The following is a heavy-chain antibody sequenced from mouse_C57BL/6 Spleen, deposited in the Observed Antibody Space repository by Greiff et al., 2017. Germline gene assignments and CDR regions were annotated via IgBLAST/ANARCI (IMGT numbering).Heavy chain of an antibody. V-gene: IGHV1-80*01. D-gene: IGHD1-1*01. J-gene: IGHJ3*01. CDR1: GYAFSSYW. CDR3: ARGGSSSAWFAY. Sequence: QVQLQQSGAELVKPGASVKISCKASGYAFSSYWMNWVKQRPGKGLEWIGQIYPGEGDTNYNGKFKGKGTLTAEKSSSTAYMQLSSLTSADSAVYFSARGGSSSAWFAYWGQGTLVTVSA. CDR2: IYPGEGDT.